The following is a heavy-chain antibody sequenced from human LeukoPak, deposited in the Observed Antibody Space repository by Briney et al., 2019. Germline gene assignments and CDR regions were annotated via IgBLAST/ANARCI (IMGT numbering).Heavy chain of an antibody. Sequence: GRSLRLSCAASGFTFSSYAMHWVRQAPGKGLEWVSSISSSSSYIYYADSVKGRFTISRDNPKNTLYLQMNSLRAEDTAVYYCAKDAYCSSTSCYNDYWGQGTLVTVSS. CDR1: GFTFSSYA. CDR2: ISSSSSYI. J-gene: IGHJ4*02. D-gene: IGHD2-2*02. V-gene: IGHV3-21*01. CDR3: AKDAYCSSTSCYNDY.